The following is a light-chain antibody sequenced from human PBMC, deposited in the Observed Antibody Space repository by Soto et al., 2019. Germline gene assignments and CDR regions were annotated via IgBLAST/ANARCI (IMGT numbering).Light chain of an antibody. J-gene: IGLJ1*01. Sequence: QPVLTQLPSVSGAPGQRVTISCTGSSSNIGAGYDVHWYQQLPGTAPKLLIYGNSNRPSGVPDRFSGSKSGTSASLAITGLQAEDEADYYCQSYDSSLSGFVFGTGTKVTVL. CDR2: GNS. CDR1: SSNIGAGYD. CDR3: QSYDSSLSGFV. V-gene: IGLV1-40*01.